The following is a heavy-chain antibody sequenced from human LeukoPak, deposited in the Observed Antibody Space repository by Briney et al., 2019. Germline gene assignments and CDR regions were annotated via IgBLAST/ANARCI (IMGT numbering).Heavy chain of an antibody. CDR3: ARCGIQLWPRGGYYFDY. CDR2: IYYSGST. J-gene: IGHJ4*02. CDR1: GGPISSGGYY. V-gene: IGHV4-31*03. Sequence: PSQTLSLTCTVSGGPISSGGYYWSWIRQHPGKGLEWIGYIYYSGSTYYNPSLKSRVTISVDTSKNQFSLKLSSVTAADTAVYYCARCGIQLWPRGGYYFDYWGQGTLVTVSS. D-gene: IGHD5-18*01.